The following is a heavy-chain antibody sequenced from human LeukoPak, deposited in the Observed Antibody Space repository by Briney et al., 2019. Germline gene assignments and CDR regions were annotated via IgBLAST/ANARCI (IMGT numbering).Heavy chain of an antibody. V-gene: IGHV1-69*06. J-gene: IGHJ4*02. D-gene: IGHD3-9*01. Sequence: SVKVSCKASGGTFSSYTISWVRQAPGQGLEWMGGIIPLFGTPDYAQKFQDRLTITADKSTSTAYMELSSLRSEDTAVYYCASLKHYADILTGYSFDYWGQGTLVTVSS. CDR1: GGTFSSYT. CDR3: ASLKHYADILTGYSFDY. CDR2: IIPLFGTP.